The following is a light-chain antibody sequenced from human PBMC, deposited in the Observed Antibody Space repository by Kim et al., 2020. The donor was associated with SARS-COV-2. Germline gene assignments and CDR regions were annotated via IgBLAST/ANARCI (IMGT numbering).Light chain of an antibody. CDR2: DAS. CDR1: QSVGTY. Sequence: LSPGERANVTCRASQSVGTYLTWYQQKPGQAPRLLTYDASNRATGIPARFSGSGSGTDFTLTISSLAPEDFAVYYCQQRSNWTLTFGGGTKVDIK. V-gene: IGKV3-11*01. CDR3: QQRSNWTLT. J-gene: IGKJ4*01.